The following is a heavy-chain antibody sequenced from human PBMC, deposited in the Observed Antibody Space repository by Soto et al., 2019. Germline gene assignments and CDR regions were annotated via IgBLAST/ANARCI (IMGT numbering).Heavy chain of an antibody. CDR3: ARDTYYYDSSGSGAFDI. J-gene: IGHJ3*02. D-gene: IGHD3-22*01. Sequence: SETLSLTCTVSGGSISSGGYYWSWIRQHPGKGLEWIGYIYYSGSTYYNPSLKSRVTISVDTSKNQFSLKLSSVTAADTAVYYCARDTYYYDSSGSGAFDIWGQGTMVTVSS. CDR2: IYYSGST. V-gene: IGHV4-31*03. CDR1: GGSISSGGYY.